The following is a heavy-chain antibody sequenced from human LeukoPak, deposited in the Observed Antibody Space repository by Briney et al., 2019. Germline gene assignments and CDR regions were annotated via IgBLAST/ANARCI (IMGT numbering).Heavy chain of an antibody. CDR1: GYTFTGYY. D-gene: IGHD6-19*01. Sequence: GSSVKVSCKASGYTFTGYYMHWVRQAPGQGLEWMGWINPNSGGTSYAQQFQGRVTMTRDTSISTAYMELSRLRSDDTAVYYCAREGLAVAGDPFDYWGQGTLVTVSS. CDR2: INPNSGGT. V-gene: IGHV1-2*02. J-gene: IGHJ4*02. CDR3: AREGLAVAGDPFDY.